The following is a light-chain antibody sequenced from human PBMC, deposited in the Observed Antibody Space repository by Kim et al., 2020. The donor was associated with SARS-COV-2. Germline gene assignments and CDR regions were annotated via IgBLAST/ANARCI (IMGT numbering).Light chain of an antibody. J-gene: IGLJ1*01. Sequence: QRVTISCNGSRSNIGAGYDVHWYQHLPGTAPKLLIYGNTNRPSGVPDRFSASKSGTSASLAITGLQAEDEADYYCQSYDSSLSVYVFGTGTKVTVL. CDR1: RSNIGAGYD. CDR3: QSYDSSLSVYV. V-gene: IGLV1-40*01. CDR2: GNT.